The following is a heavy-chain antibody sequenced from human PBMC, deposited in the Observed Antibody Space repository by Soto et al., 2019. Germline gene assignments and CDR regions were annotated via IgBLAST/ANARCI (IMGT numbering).Heavy chain of an antibody. CDR1: GFTFSSYG. D-gene: IGHD3-3*01. CDR2: IWYDGSNK. CDR3: ARDGYDFWGGYYDATNYYGMDV. Sequence: QVQLVESGGGVVQPGRSLRLSCAASGFTFSSYGMHWVRQAPGKGLEWVAVIWYDGSNKYYADSVKGRFTISRDNSKNRLDLQVNSLGAEVTAVYYCARDGYDFWGGYYDATNYYGMDVWGQGTTVTVSS. J-gene: IGHJ6*02. V-gene: IGHV3-33*01.